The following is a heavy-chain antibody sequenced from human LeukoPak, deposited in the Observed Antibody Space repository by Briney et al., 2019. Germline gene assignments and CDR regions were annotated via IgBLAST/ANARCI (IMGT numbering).Heavy chain of an antibody. CDR1: GYTFTSYD. Sequence: ASVKVSCKASGYTFTSYDINWVRQVTGQGLEWMGWMNPNSGNTGYAQKFQGRVTITRNTSISTAYMELSSLRSEDTAVYYCARVIENCSSTSCYLPGGDDAFDIWGQGTMVTVSS. V-gene: IGHV1-8*03. CDR3: ARVIENCSSTSCYLPGGDDAFDI. J-gene: IGHJ3*02. CDR2: MNPNSGNT. D-gene: IGHD2-2*01.